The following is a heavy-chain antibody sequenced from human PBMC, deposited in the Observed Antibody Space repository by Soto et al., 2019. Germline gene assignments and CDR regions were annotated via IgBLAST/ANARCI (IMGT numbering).Heavy chain of an antibody. CDR1: GGSLGDVY. D-gene: IGHD2-21*01. V-gene: IGHV4-59*08. CDR3: ARHGVDVVMVRD. CDR2: ISTTGVT. Sequence: QVKLQESGRGLVKPSETLSLSCTVSGGSLGDVYWTWIRQPPGKEMEWIGYISTTGVTNYSPSLKSRVTMSTDTSKNQFSLNLSSGTAADTAIYFCARHGVDVVMVRDWGQGIQVTVSS. J-gene: IGHJ4*02.